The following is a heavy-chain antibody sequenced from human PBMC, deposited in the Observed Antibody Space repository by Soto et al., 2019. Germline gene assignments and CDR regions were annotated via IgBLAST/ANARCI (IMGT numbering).Heavy chain of an antibody. V-gene: IGHV4-4*07. CDR1: NGSLIGFY. CDR2: IYGSGST. Sequence: SETLSLTCSVSNGSLIGFYWRWIRQSAGKGLEWIGRIYGSGSTNYSPSLKSRVTMSLDMSKNQVSLRLTSVTAADTAVYFCARGGSVGRDDSWGRGTLVAVSS. CDR3: ARGGSVGRDDS. J-gene: IGHJ5*01. D-gene: IGHD6-19*01.